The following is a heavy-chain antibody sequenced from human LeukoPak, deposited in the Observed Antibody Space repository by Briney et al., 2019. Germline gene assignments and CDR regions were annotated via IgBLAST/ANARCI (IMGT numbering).Heavy chain of an antibody. D-gene: IGHD1-1*01. V-gene: IGHV1-69*13. CDR2: IIPIFGTA. Sequence: SVKVSCKASGGTFSSYAISWVRQAPGQGLEWMGGIIPIFGTANYAQKFQGRVTITADESTSTAYMELSSLRSEDTAVYYCARGGAATGRIDYWAREPWSPSPQ. CDR1: GGTFSSYA. J-gene: IGHJ4*02. CDR3: ARGGAATGRIDY.